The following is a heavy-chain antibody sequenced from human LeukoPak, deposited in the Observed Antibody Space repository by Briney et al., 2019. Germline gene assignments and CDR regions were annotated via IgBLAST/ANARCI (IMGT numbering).Heavy chain of an antibody. CDR3: ARTKYSSGWTRSNWFDP. V-gene: IGHV5-51*01. Sequence: GESLKISCKGSGYSFTSYWIGWVRQMPGKGLEWMGIIYPGDSDTRYSPSLQGQVTISADKSISTAYLQWSSLKASDTAMYYCARTKYSSGWTRSNWFDPWGQGTLVTVSS. CDR1: GYSFTSYW. CDR2: IYPGDSDT. D-gene: IGHD6-19*01. J-gene: IGHJ5*02.